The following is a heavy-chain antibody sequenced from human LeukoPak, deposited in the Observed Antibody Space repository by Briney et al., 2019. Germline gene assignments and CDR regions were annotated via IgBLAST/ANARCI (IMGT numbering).Heavy chain of an antibody. V-gene: IGHV3-11*04. CDR2: ISYGGRIV. D-gene: IGHD3-22*01. J-gene: IGHJ4*02. CDR3: ARDRGYDSSGYYRDYFDY. Sequence: GGSLRLSCEASGISISDNYMSWIRQAPGKGLEWVSYISYGGRIVYSADSVKGRFTIARDNAKNSVYLQMNSLRAEDTAVYYCARDRGYDSSGYYRDYFDYWGQGTPVTVSS. CDR1: GISISDNY.